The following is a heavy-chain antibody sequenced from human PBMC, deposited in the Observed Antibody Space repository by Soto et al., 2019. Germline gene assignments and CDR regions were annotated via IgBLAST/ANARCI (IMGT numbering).Heavy chain of an antibody. Sequence: GGSLRLSCTASGFTVSSDYMSWVRQTPGKGLEWVSVIYSGGETYYTDSVKGRFTMSREDSKNTVYLQMNSLRAEDTAVYYCARNPWARGTANWGQGTLVTVSS. V-gene: IGHV3-66*01. CDR3: ARNPWARGTAN. CDR1: GFTVSSDY. CDR2: IYSGGET. D-gene: IGHD2-21*02. J-gene: IGHJ4*02.